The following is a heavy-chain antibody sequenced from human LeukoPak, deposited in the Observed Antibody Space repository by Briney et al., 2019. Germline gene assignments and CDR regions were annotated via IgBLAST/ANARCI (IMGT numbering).Heavy chain of an antibody. CDR3: ARGYDSSGEYYFDY. CDR1: DGSISNYF. Sequence: SETLSLTCTVSDGSISNYFWSWIRQAPGKGLEWIGYIYYNGETNCNPSLKSRVSISVDTSKNQFSLKLSSVTAADTAVYYCARGYDSSGEYYFDYWGQGTLVTVSS. V-gene: IGHV4-59*12. J-gene: IGHJ4*02. CDR2: IYYNGET. D-gene: IGHD3-22*01.